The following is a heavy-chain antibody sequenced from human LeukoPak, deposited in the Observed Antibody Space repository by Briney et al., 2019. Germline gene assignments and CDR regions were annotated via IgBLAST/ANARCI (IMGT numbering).Heavy chain of an antibody. V-gene: IGHV3-30*02. CDR3: AKDLMRNRWFGES. CDR1: GFTFSYYG. Sequence: GGSLRLSCAASGFTFSYYGMYWVRQAPGKRLEWVAFVRYDGNDKYYADSVKGRFTISRDNFKNTLYRQMNSLTPEDTAVYYCAKDLMRNRWFGESWGQGTLVTVSS. J-gene: IGHJ5*02. CDR2: VRYDGNDK. D-gene: IGHD3-10*01.